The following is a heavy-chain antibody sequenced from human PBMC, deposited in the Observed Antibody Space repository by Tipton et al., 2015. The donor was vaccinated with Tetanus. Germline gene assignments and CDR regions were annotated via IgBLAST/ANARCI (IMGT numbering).Heavy chain of an antibody. Sequence: TLSLTCAVSGGSIRSSNWWSWVRQTPGKGLEWIGEIYHGGTTNYNPSLKSRVTMSVDNSKNQFSLKLNSVTAADTAVYYCARESITIFGVVSIDYWGQGTLVTVSS. CDR2: IYHGGTT. CDR1: GGSIRSSNW. J-gene: IGHJ4*02. V-gene: IGHV4-4*02. D-gene: IGHD3-3*01. CDR3: ARESITIFGVVSIDY.